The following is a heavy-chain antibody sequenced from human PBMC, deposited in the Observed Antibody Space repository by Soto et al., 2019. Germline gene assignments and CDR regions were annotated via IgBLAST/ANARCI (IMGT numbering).Heavy chain of an antibody. D-gene: IGHD3-10*01. V-gene: IGHV4-34*01. Sequence: SETLSLTCAVYGGSFSGYYWSWIRPSPGKGLEWIGEINHSGITNYNPSLKSRATISVDTSKSQFSLKLTSVTAADTAVYYCARTLTYYYGSGRGNWFDPWGQGTLVTVSS. CDR1: GGSFSGYY. CDR2: INHSGIT. CDR3: ARTLTYYYGSGRGNWFDP. J-gene: IGHJ5*02.